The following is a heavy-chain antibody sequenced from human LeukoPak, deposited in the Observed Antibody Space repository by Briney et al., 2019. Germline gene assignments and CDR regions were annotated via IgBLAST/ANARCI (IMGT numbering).Heavy chain of an antibody. CDR3: ARVDPFDSSGFYFDS. CDR1: GGSINNNDYY. V-gene: IGHV4-30-2*05. CDR2: IYHSGIT. J-gene: IGHJ4*02. Sequence: PSQTLSLTCSVSGGSINNNDYYWSWIRQPPGKGLEWIGYIYHSGITYYNPSLKTRVTISVDTSKNQFSLKLNSMTVADTAVYYCARVDPFDSSGFYFDSWGLGTLVTVSS. D-gene: IGHD6-25*01.